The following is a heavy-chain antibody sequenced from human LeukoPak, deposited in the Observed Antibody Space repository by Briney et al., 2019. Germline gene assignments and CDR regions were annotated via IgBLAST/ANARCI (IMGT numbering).Heavy chain of an antibody. D-gene: IGHD1-20*01. V-gene: IGHV4-30-4*08. J-gene: IGHJ5*02. CDR1: GGSISSGDYY. CDR3: ASSNWNDVGWFDP. Sequence: PSETLSLTCTVSGGSISSGDYYWSWIRQPPGKGLEWIGYIYYSGSTYYNPSLKRRVTISVDTSKNQFSLKLSSVTAADTAVYYCASSNWNDVGWFDPWGQGILVTVSS. CDR2: IYYSGST.